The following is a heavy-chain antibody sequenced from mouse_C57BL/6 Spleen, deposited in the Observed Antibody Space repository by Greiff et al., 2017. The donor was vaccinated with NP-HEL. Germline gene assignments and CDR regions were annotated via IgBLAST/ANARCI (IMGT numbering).Heavy chain of an antibody. Sequence: EVQRVESEGGLVQPGSSMKLSCTASGFTFSDYYMAWVRQVPEKGLEWVANINYDGSSTYYLDSLKSRFILSRDNAKNILYLQMSSLKSEDTATYYCAREAYPRAMDYWGQGTSVTVSS. V-gene: IGHV5-16*01. CDR2: INYDGSST. D-gene: IGHD2-10*01. CDR1: GFTFSDYY. CDR3: AREAYPRAMDY. J-gene: IGHJ4*01.